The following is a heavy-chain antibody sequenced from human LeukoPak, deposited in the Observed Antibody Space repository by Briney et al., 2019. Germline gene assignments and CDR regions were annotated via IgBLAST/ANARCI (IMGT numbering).Heavy chain of an antibody. CDR3: ARAGQDYYDSSGVFDY. CDR1: GGSISSYY. CDR2: IYYSGST. Sequence: SETLSLTCTVSGGSISSYYWSWIRQPPGKGLEWIGYIYYSGSTNYNPSLKSRVTISVDTSKNQFSLKLSSVTAADTAVYYCARAGQDYYDSSGVFDYWGQGTLVTVSS. J-gene: IGHJ4*02. V-gene: IGHV4-59*01. D-gene: IGHD3-22*01.